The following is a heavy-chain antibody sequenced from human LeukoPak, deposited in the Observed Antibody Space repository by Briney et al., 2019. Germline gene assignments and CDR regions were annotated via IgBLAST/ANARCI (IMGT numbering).Heavy chain of an antibody. D-gene: IGHD1-7*01. CDR2: IIPIFGTA. J-gene: IGHJ4*02. Sequence: SVKVSCKASGGTFSSYAISWVRQAPGQGLEWMGGIIPIFGTANYAQKFQGRVTITTDESTSTAYMELSSLRSEDTAVYYCARGSNWNYSRMDYWGQGTLVTVSS. CDR1: GGTFSSYA. CDR3: ARGSNWNYSRMDY. V-gene: IGHV1-69*05.